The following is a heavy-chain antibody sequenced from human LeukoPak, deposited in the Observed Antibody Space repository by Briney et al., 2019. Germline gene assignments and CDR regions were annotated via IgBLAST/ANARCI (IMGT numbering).Heavy chain of an antibody. CDR1: GGSISSGSYY. CDR2: IYTSGST. D-gene: IGHD5-24*01. Sequence: SETLSLTCTVSGGSISSGSYYWSWIRQPAGKGLEWIGRIYTSGSTNYNPSLKSRVTISVDTSKNQFSLKLSSVTAADTAVYYCARDRVMGYSRTAIDYWGQGTLVTVSS. J-gene: IGHJ4*02. V-gene: IGHV4-61*02. CDR3: ARDRVMGYSRTAIDY.